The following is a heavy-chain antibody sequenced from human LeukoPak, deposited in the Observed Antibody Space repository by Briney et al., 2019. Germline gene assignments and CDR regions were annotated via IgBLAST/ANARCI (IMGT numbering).Heavy chain of an antibody. D-gene: IGHD1-26*01. CDR3: ARSDGAGATDY. CDR1: GGSISSHY. Sequence: SETLSLTCSVSGGSISSHYWSWMRQPPGRGLEWIGYIYYTGSTDYNPSLKSRVTISVDTSKNQLSLKLSSVTAADAAVYYCARSDGAGATDYWGQGTLVTVSS. CDR2: IYYTGST. J-gene: IGHJ4*02. V-gene: IGHV4-59*11.